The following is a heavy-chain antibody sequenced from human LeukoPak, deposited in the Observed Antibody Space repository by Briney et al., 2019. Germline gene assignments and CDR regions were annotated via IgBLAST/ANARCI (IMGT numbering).Heavy chain of an antibody. J-gene: IGHJ4*02. CDR1: GFTFSSYS. CDR2: IKSKTDGGTT. Sequence: PGGSLRLSCAASGFTFSSYSMTWVRQAPGKGLEWVGRIKSKTDGGTTDYAAPVKGRFTISRDDSKNTLYLQMNSLKTEDTAVYYCTTGKYSSSSFDYWGQGTLVTVSS. CDR3: TTGKYSSSSFDY. V-gene: IGHV3-15*01. D-gene: IGHD6-6*01.